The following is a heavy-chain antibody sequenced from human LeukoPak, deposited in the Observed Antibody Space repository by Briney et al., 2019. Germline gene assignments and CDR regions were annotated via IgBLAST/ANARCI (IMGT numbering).Heavy chain of an antibody. J-gene: IGHJ6*03. V-gene: IGHV1-2*02. Sequence: ASVKVSCKASGYTFNGYLMHWVRRAPGQGLEWMGWINPNSGGTNYAQKFQGRVTMTRDTSISTASMELSRLRSDDTAVYYCARGITVHTAMIFYYYYYMDVWGKGTTVTVSS. CDR2: INPNSGGT. D-gene: IGHD5-18*01. CDR3: ARGITVHTAMIFYYYYYMDV. CDR1: GYTFNGYL.